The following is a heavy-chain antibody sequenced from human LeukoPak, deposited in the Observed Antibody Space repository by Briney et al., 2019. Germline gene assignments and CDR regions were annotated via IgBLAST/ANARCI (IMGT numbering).Heavy chain of an antibody. J-gene: IGHJ4*02. Sequence: ASVKVSCKVSGYTLTELSMHWVRQAPGKGLEWMGGFDPEDGETIYAQKFQGRVTMTEDTSTDTAYMELSSLRSEDTAVYYCATGPHYGGNPPLTALDYWGQGTLVTVSS. CDR1: GYTLTELS. D-gene: IGHD4-23*01. V-gene: IGHV1-24*01. CDR3: ATGPHYGGNPPLTALDY. CDR2: FDPEDGET.